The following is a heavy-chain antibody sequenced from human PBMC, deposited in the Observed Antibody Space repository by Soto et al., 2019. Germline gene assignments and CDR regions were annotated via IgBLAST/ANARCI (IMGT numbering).Heavy chain of an antibody. CDR2: IDASDSYT. Sequence: PGESLKISCKGSGYSFTSYWISWVRQMPGKGREWMGRIDASDSYTTYSPSFQGHVTISADKSISTAYLQWGSLKASDTAMYYCARRNGDYSYAFDSWGQGTMVTVSS. CDR3: ARRNGDYSYAFDS. J-gene: IGHJ3*02. D-gene: IGHD4-17*01. CDR1: GYSFTSYW. V-gene: IGHV5-10-1*01.